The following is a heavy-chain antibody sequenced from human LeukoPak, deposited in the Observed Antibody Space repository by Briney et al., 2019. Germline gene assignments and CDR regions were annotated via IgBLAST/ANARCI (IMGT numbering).Heavy chain of an antibody. D-gene: IGHD4-17*01. CDR1: GFTFSSDA. V-gene: IGHV3-23*01. CDR2: ISGSGGRP. CDR3: AKYTVTTWRFDY. Sequence: GGSLRLSCAASGFTFSSDAMSWVRQAPGKGLEWVSAISGSGGRPYYADSVKGRFTISRDNSKNTLYLQMNSLRAEDTAVYYCAKYTVTTWRFDYWGQGTLVTVSS. J-gene: IGHJ4*02.